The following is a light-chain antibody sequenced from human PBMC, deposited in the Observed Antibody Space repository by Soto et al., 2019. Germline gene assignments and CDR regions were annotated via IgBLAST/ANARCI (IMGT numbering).Light chain of an antibody. V-gene: IGKV3-20*01. J-gene: IGKJ1*01. CDR2: DAS. Sequence: EIVLTQSPGTLSLSPGERATLSCRASQSVSSSYLAWYQQKPGQAPRLLIYDASSRATGIPGRFSGSGSGTDFTLTISRRGPEDFAVYYCQQYGSSPRTFGQGTKVEIK. CDR3: QQYGSSPRT. CDR1: QSVSSSY.